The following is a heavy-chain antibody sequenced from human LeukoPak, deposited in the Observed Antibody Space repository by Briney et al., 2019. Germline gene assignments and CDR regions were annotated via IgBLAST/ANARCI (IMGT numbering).Heavy chain of an antibody. CDR2: ISPDGSST. Sequence: PGGSLRLSCAASGFTFSSYWMHWVRQAPGQGLVWVSRISPDGSSTNYADSVKGRFTISRDNAENTLYVQMNSLRAEDTAVYYCARGPYYYDSSGNGFFGFWGQGTLVTVSS. CDR3: ARGPYYYDSSGNGFFGF. D-gene: IGHD3-22*01. J-gene: IGHJ4*02. CDR1: GFTFSSYW. V-gene: IGHV3-74*01.